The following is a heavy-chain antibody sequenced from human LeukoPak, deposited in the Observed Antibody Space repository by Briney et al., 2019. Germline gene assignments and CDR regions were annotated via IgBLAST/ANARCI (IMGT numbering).Heavy chain of an antibody. D-gene: IGHD3-22*01. CDR3: ARFYYDTSTYYYPFDF. V-gene: IGHV1-3*01. Sequence: GASVKVSCKASGYTFTSYAMHWVRQAPGQRLEWMGWVNAGNGNTKYSQKFQGRVTVTTDASTSTAYMEPRSLRSDDTAVYYCARFYYDTSTYYYPFDFWGQGTLVTVSS. CDR1: GYTFTSYA. J-gene: IGHJ4*02. CDR2: VNAGNGNT.